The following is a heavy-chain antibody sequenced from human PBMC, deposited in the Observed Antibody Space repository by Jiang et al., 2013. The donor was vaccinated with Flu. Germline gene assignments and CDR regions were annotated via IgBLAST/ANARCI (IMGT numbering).Heavy chain of an antibody. V-gene: IGHV5-10-1*01. Sequence: KKPGESLKISCKGSGYSFTSYWISWVRQMPGKGLEWMGRIDPSDSYTNYSPSFQGHVTISADKSISTAYLQWSSLKASDTAMYYCARTFPKGYCSGGSCYPDYWGQGTLVTVSS. CDR3: ARTFPKGYCSGGSCYPDY. CDR2: IDPSDSYT. D-gene: IGHD2-15*01. CDR1: GYSFTSYW. J-gene: IGHJ4*02.